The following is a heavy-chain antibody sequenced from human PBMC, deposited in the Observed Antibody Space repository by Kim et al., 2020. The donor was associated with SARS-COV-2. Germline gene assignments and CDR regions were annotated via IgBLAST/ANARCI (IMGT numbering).Heavy chain of an antibody. D-gene: IGHD3-10*01. Sequence: GGSLRLSCAASGFTFSSYDMHWVRQATGKGLEWVSAIGTAGDPYYPGSVKGRFTISRENAKNSLYLQMNSLRAGDTAVYYCARSDPAPGGHYYGMDVWGQGTTVTVSS. CDR1: GFTFSSYD. CDR3: ARSDPAPGGHYYGMDV. CDR2: IGTAGDP. J-gene: IGHJ6*02. V-gene: IGHV3-13*05.